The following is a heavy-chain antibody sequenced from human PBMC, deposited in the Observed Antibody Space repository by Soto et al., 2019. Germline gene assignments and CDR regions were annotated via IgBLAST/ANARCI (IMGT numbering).Heavy chain of an antibody. Sequence: VASVKVSCKASGYTFTSCGISWVRQAPGQGLEWMGWISAYNGNTNYAQKLQGRVTMTTDTSTSTAYMELRSLRSDDTAVYYCARVNLGELLFDYWGQGTLVTVSS. V-gene: IGHV1-18*01. CDR2: ISAYNGNT. J-gene: IGHJ4*02. D-gene: IGHD3-10*01. CDR3: ARVNLGELLFDY. CDR1: GYTFTSCG.